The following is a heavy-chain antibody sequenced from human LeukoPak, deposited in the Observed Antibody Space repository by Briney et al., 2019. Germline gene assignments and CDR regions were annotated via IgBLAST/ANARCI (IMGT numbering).Heavy chain of an antibody. CDR1: GLPFDDYA. D-gene: IGHD1-26*01. CDR2: ISGDGGRS. J-gene: IGHJ4*02. Sequence: GGSLSLFCAASGLPFDDYAMHWVRQAPGKGLEWVSLISGDGGRSYYADSVKGRFTISRDNSRNTLFLQMNSLRPEDTALYYCANFADSGVGSREEGFDYWGRGMLVTVSS. CDR3: ANFADSGVGSREEGFDY. V-gene: IGHV3-43*02.